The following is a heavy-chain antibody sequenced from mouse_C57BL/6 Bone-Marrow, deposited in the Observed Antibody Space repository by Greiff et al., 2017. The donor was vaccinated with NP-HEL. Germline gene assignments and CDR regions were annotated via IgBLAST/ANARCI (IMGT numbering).Heavy chain of an antibody. Sequence: EVQLVESGGGLVQPGGSLKLSCAASGFTFSDYGMAWVRQAPRKGPEWVAFISNLAYSIYYADTVTGRFTISRENAKNTLYLEMSSLRSEDTAMYYCARHNDYDHYYAMDYWGQGTSVTVSS. D-gene: IGHD2-4*01. CDR1: GFTFSDYG. CDR3: ARHNDYDHYYAMDY. CDR2: ISNLAYSI. V-gene: IGHV5-15*01. J-gene: IGHJ4*01.